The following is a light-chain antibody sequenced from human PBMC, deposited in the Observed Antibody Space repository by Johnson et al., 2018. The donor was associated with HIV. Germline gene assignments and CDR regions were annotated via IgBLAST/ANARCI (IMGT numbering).Light chain of an antibody. CDR1: SSNIGKNY. J-gene: IGLJ1*01. V-gene: IGLV1-51*01. Sequence: QSVLTQPPSVSAAPGQKVTISCSGSSSNIGKNYVSWYQQLPGTAPKLLIFDNHKRPSGIPDRFSGSKSGTSATLGITGLQTGDEADYYCGTWDSRLNAYVFGAGTKVTVL. CDR2: DNH. CDR3: GTWDSRLNAYV.